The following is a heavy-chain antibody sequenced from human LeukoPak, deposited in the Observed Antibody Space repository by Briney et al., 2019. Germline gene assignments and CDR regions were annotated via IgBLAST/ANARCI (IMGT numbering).Heavy chain of an antibody. Sequence: ASVKVSCKASGGTFISYAISWVRQAPGQGLEWMGRIIPILGIANYAQKFQGRVTITADKSTSTAYMELSSLRSEDTAVYYCARDAEDGYSIFDYWGQGTLVTVSS. J-gene: IGHJ4*02. CDR3: ARDAEDGYSIFDY. CDR1: GGTFISYA. D-gene: IGHD5-24*01. V-gene: IGHV1-69*04. CDR2: IIPILGIA.